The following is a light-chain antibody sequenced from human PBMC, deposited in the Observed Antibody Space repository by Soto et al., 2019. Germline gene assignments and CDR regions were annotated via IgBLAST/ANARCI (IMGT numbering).Light chain of an antibody. J-gene: IGLJ1*01. CDR2: EVS. CDR3: CSYAGSNYV. V-gene: IGLV2-23*02. CDR1: SSDVGNYNL. Sequence: QSALTQPASASGSPGQSITISCTGTSSDVGNYNLVSWYQHHPGKAPKLMIYEVSKRPSGVSNRFSGSKSGDTASLTISGLQAEDEADYYCCSYAGSNYVFGTGTKLTVL.